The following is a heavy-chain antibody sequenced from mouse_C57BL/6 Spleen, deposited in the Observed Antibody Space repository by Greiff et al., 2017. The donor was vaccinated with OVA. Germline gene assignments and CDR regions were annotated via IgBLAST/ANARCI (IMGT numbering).Heavy chain of an antibody. Sequence: EVQLVESGGGLVQPGGSLSLSCAASGFTFTDYYMSWVRQPPGKALEWLGFIRNKANGYTTDYSASVKGRFTISRDNSQSILYLQMNALRAEDSATYYCATLGRGFDYWGQGTTLTVSS. J-gene: IGHJ2*01. D-gene: IGHD4-1*01. CDR1: GFTFTDYY. CDR2: IRNKANGYTT. V-gene: IGHV7-3*01. CDR3: ATLGRGFDY.